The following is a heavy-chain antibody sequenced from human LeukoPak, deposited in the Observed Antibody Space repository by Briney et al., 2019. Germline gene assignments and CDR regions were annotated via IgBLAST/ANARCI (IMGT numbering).Heavy chain of an antibody. D-gene: IGHD2-15*01. J-gene: IGHJ4*02. Sequence: KXXCKASGYTFTGYYMHWVRQAPGQGNERMGWINPKSGGTNYAQKFQGRVTMTRDTAISKDYMELSRLRSDDTAVYYCARDRGVVVVAAILFDYCGQGTLVTVSS. V-gene: IGHV1-2*02. CDR3: ARDRGVVVVAAILFDY. CDR2: INPKSGGT. CDR1: GYTFTGYY.